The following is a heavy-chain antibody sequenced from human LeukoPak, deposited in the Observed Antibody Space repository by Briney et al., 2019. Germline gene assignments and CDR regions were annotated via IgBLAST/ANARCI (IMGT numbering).Heavy chain of an antibody. CDR1: GGSIGNFF. CDR2: IYEKGRT. CDR3: ARDWELGH. D-gene: IGHD1-26*01. Sequence: SETLSLTCTVSGGSIGNFFWSWIRQSPGEGLEWIGFIYEKGRTSYNPSLKSRVTISVDMSKNQFSLRLTSMTAADTAVYYCARDWELGHWGRGILVTVTS. V-gene: IGHV4-59*01. J-gene: IGHJ4*02.